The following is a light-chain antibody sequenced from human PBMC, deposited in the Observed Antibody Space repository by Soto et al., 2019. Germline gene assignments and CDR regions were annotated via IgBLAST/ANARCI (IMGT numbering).Light chain of an antibody. V-gene: IGKV1-9*01. CDR1: QGISSY. J-gene: IGKJ4*01. CDR2: ATS. Sequence: IPLTQSPSSLSASVGDRVTITCRASQGISSYLAWYQQKPGKAPKLLIYATSTLQSGVPSRFSGRGSGTEFTLTISSLQPEDLATYYCQQLNSYPLTFGGGTKVQIK. CDR3: QQLNSYPLT.